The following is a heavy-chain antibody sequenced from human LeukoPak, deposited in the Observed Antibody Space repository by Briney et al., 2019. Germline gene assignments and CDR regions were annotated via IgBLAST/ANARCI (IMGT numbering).Heavy chain of an antibody. J-gene: IGHJ3*02. Sequence: PGGSLRLSCAASGFTFSSYEMSWVRQAPGKGLEWVGRIKSKTDGGTTDYAAPVKGRFTISRDDSKNTLYLQMNSLKTEDTAVYYCITTTFNDAFDIWGQGTMVTVSS. CDR2: IKSKTDGGTT. V-gene: IGHV3-15*01. CDR3: ITTTFNDAFDI. D-gene: IGHD2/OR15-2a*01. CDR1: GFTFSSYE.